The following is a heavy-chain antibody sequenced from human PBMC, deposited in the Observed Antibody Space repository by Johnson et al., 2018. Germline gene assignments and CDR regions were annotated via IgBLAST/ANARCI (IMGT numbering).Heavy chain of an antibody. J-gene: IGHJ6*03. CDR1: GGSFSGDS. Sequence: QVQLQQWGAGLLKPSETLSLTCAVYGGSFSGDSWNWIRQPPGKGLEWIGEINHSGSTNYNPSLKSRVTILVDTSKHQFSLKVNSVTAADTAVYYCARALWFGDLHYYMDVWGKGTTVTVSS. CDR2: INHSGST. V-gene: IGHV4-34*01. D-gene: IGHD3-10*01. CDR3: ARALWFGDLHYYMDV.